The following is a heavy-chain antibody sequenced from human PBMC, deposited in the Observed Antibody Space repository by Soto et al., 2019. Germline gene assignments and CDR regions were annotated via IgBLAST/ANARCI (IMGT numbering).Heavy chain of an antibody. J-gene: IGHJ4*02. D-gene: IGHD3-22*01. CDR2: IYWDDDK. CDR3: APSGVVVNFDY. CDR1: GFSLSTSGVG. V-gene: IGHV2-5*02. Sequence: QITLKESGPPLVNPTQTRTLTCTFSGFSLSTSGVGVGWIRQPPGKALEWLELIYWDDDKRFSPSLKSRLTITKDTSKSQVVLTMTNMDPVDTPTYYCAPSGVVVNFDYWGRGTLVTVSS.